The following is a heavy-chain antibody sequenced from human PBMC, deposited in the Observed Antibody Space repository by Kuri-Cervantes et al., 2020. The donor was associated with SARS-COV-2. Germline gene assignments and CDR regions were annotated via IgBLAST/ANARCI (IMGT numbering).Heavy chain of an antibody. V-gene: IGHV3-21*01. Sequence: GGSLRLSCAASGFTFSSYSMNWVRQAPGKGLEWVSSISSNSSYIYYADSVKGRFTISRDNAKNSLYLQMNSLRAEDTAVYYCARDYYDFWSAAPGDAFDIWGQGTMVTVSS. J-gene: IGHJ3*02. CDR3: ARDYYDFWSAAPGDAFDI. D-gene: IGHD3-3*01. CDR2: ISSNSSYI. CDR1: GFTFSSYS.